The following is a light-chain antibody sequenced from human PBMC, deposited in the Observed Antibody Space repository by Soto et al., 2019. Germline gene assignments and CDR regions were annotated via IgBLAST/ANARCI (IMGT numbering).Light chain of an antibody. J-gene: IGKJ4*01. CDR2: GAS. CDR1: RSVTSSF. CDR3: QQYGSSPLT. V-gene: IGKV3-20*01. Sequence: EIVLTQSPGTLSLSPGERATLSCRASRSVTSSFLAWYQQKPGQAPWLLIYGASSRATGIPDRFSGSGSGTDFTLTISRLEPEDFAVYFCQQYGSSPLTFGGGTKVEIK.